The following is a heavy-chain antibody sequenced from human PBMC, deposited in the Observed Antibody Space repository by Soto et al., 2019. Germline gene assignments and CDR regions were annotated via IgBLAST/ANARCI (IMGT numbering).Heavy chain of an antibody. D-gene: IGHD6-13*01. Sequence: SETLSLTCAVYGGSFSGYYWSWIRQPPGKGLEWIGEINHSGSTNYNPSLKSRVTISVDTSKNQFSLKLSSVTAADTAVYYCARALHSIIWTYYYYYYGMDVWGQGTTVTVSS. CDR2: INHSGST. J-gene: IGHJ6*02. CDR3: ARALHSIIWTYYYYYYGMDV. CDR1: GGSFSGYY. V-gene: IGHV4-34*01.